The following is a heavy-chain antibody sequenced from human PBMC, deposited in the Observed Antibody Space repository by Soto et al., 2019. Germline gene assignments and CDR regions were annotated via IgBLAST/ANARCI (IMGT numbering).Heavy chain of an antibody. D-gene: IGHD3-16*02. CDR2: IDPSDSYT. CDR3: ATSGSHLITWAFDY. Sequence: GESLKISCQGSGYSFTNYWITWVRQMPGKGLEWMGRIDPSDSYTNYSPSFQGHVIISVDKSLSTAYLQWSSLRASDTAVYYCATSGSHLITWAFDYWGQGTLVTVSS. CDR1: GYSFTNYW. V-gene: IGHV5-10-1*01. J-gene: IGHJ4*02.